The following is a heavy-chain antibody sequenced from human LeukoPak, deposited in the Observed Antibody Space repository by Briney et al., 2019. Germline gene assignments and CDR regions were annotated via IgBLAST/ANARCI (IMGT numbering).Heavy chain of an antibody. Sequence: ASVKVSCKASGYTFTGYYMHWVRQAPGQGLEWMGWINPNHGDTNYAQKFQDRVSMTRDTSISTAYMHLSRLRSANTAVYYCARSPHILTGENFDYWGQGTLLTVSS. CDR1: GYTFTGYY. J-gene: IGHJ4*02. CDR3: ARSPHILTGENFDY. V-gene: IGHV1-2*02. D-gene: IGHD3-9*01. CDR2: INPNHGDT.